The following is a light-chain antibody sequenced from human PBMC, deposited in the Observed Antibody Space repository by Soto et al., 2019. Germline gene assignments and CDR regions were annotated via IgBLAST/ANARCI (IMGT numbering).Light chain of an antibody. Sequence: QSALTQPASVSGSPGQSITISCTGTSSDVGSYNLVSWYQQHPGKAPKLMICEVSKRPSGVSNRFSGSKSGNTASLTISGLQAEIEADYYCCSYAGSSTVFGTGTKLTVL. J-gene: IGLJ1*01. CDR2: EVS. CDR3: CSYAGSSTV. V-gene: IGLV2-23*02. CDR1: SSDVGSYNL.